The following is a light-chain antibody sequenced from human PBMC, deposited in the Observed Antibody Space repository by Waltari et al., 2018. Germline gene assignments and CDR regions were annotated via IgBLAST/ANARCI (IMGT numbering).Light chain of an antibody. CDR1: QRVTSIS. Sequence: EIVLTKSPGTLSLSPGERATLSCRASQRVTSISVTWYQQKLGQAPRLLIYGTSSRATGIPDRFSGSGSGTDFTLTISRLEPEDFAVYYCQQYDGEVVTFGGGTKVEI. V-gene: IGKV3-20*01. J-gene: IGKJ4*01. CDR2: GTS. CDR3: QQYDGEVVT.